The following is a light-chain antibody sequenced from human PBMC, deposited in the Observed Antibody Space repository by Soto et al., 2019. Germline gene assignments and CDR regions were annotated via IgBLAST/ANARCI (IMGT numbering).Light chain of an antibody. Sequence: DLPMTQSPSSLSASVGDRVTITCRASQSISNYLNWYQQKPGKAPKLLVYAASSLQSGVPSRFSGSGSGTDYTLTITSLQPEDFATYYCQQSYSTPLTFGGGTKVEIK. V-gene: IGKV1-39*01. CDR2: AAS. J-gene: IGKJ4*01. CDR1: QSISNY. CDR3: QQSYSTPLT.